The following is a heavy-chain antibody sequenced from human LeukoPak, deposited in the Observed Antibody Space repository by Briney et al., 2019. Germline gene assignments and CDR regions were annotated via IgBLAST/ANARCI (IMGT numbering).Heavy chain of an antibody. D-gene: IGHD5-18*01. CDR1: GGSISSYY. Sequence: SETLSLTCTVSGGSISSYYWSWIRQPPGKGLEWMGYIYYNGSTNYNPSLKSRVTISVDTSKNQFSLKLTSLTAADTAVYYCARTTEGGYTYGYFYYYYMDVWGKGTTVTISS. CDR2: IYYNGST. CDR3: ARTTEGGYTYGYFYYYYMDV. V-gene: IGHV4-59*01. J-gene: IGHJ6*03.